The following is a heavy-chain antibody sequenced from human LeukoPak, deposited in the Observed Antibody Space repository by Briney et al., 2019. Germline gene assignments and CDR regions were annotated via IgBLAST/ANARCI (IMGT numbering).Heavy chain of an antibody. V-gene: IGHV1-18*01. CDR1: GGTFSSYA. J-gene: IGHJ5*01. D-gene: IGHD3-22*01. CDR2: IGAYNGYT. CDR3: ARDLRRDETSNYYYIGWFDL. Sequence: ASVKVSCKASGGTFSSYAISWVRQVPGQGLEWMGLIGAYNGYTIYADNLQGRVTMTTDTSTSTAHMELRSLRSDDTAVYYCARDLRRDETSNYYYIGWFDLWGQGTLVTVSS.